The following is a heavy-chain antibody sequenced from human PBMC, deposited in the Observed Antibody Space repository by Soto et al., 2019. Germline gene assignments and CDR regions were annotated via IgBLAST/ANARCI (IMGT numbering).Heavy chain of an antibody. CDR1: GFTFSSYA. V-gene: IGHV3-23*01. D-gene: IGHD2-15*01. CDR2: ISGSGGST. Sequence: GGSLRLSCAASGFTFSSYAMSWVRQAPGKGLEWVSAISGSGGSTYYADSVKGRFTISRDNAKNSLYLQMNSLRAEDTAVYYCARDQGGWYNWFDPWGQGTLVTVSS. CDR3: ARDQGGWYNWFDP. J-gene: IGHJ5*02.